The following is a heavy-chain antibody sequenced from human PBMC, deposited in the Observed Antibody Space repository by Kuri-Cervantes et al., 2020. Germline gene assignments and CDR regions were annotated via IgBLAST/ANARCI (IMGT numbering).Heavy chain of an antibody. CDR2: IKSKTDGGTT. J-gene: IGHJ5*02. CDR3: SAGDWFDP. V-gene: IGHV3-15*01. CDR1: GFTFSNAW. Sequence: GESLKITCAAPGFTFSNAWMSWVRQAPGKGLEWVGRIKSKTDGGTTDYAAPVKGRFTISRDDSKNTLYLQMNSLKTEDTAVYYCSAGDWFDPWGQGTLVTVSS.